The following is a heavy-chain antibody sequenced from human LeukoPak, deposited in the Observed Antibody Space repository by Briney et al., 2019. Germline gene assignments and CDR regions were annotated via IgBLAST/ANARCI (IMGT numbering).Heavy chain of an antibody. CDR3: ARGGGRVMSSSWYHYYYYYDMDV. CDR1: GGSISSYY. J-gene: IGHJ6*02. Sequence: SETLSLTCTVSGGSISSYYWSWIRQPPGKGLEWIGYIYYSGSTNYNPSLKSRVTISVDTSKNQFSLKLSSVTAADTAVYYCARGGGRVMSSSWYHYYYYYDMDVWGQGTTVTVSS. D-gene: IGHD6-13*01. CDR2: IYYSGST. V-gene: IGHV4-59*01.